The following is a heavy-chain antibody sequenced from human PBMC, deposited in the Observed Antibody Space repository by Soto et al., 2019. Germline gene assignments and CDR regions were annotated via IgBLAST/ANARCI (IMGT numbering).Heavy chain of an antibody. CDR1: GYSFTANS. D-gene: IGHD3-3*01. CDR2: INPNNGGT. Sequence: ASVKVSCKASGYSFTANSMHWVRQAPGQGLEWMGWINPNNGGTNYARKFQGWVTMTRDTSISTAYMDLTRLKSEDTAVYSCAARSGYYTSYYYMDFWGKGITVTLSS. V-gene: IGHV1-2*04. J-gene: IGHJ6*03. CDR3: AARSGYYTSYYYMDF.